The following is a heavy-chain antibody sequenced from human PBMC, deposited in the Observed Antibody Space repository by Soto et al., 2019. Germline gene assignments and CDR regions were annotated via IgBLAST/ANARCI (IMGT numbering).Heavy chain of an antibody. V-gene: IGHV5-51*01. J-gene: IGHJ3*02. CDR3: ARQDTMDIVVVVAATFAFDI. D-gene: IGHD2-15*01. CDR1: GYSFTSYW. CDR2: IYPGDSDT. Sequence: GESLKISCKGSGYSFTSYWIGWVRQMPGKGLEGMGIIYPGDSDTRYGPAFQGQVTISADKSISTAYLQWSSLKASDTAMYYCARQDTMDIVVVVAATFAFDIWGQGTMVTVSS.